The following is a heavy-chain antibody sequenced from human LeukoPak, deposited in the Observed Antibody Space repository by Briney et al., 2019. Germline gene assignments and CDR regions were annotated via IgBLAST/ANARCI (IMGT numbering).Heavy chain of an antibody. D-gene: IGHD3-9*01. V-gene: IGHV3-23*01. CDR3: AKFNDILTGYFDY. CDR2: ISGGGGST. CDR1: GFTFSSYA. Sequence: GGSLRLSCAAAGFTFSSYAMSWVRQSPEKGLEWVSTISGGGGSTYYAYYTDSVKGRFTISRDNSKNTLYLQMNSLRAEDTAVYFCAKFNDILTGYFDYWGQGTLVTVSS. J-gene: IGHJ4*02.